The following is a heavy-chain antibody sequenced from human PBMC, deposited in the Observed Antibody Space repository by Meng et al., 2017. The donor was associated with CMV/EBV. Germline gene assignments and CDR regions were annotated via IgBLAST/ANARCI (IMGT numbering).Heavy chain of an antibody. D-gene: IGHD6-19*01. Sequence: ETLSLTCAASGFTFSSYSMNWVRKAPGKGLEWVSSISSSSSYIYYAYSVKGRFPISRDNAKNSLYLQINSLRARDTAVYYCAKKRERDSGWFSYFDYWGQGTLVTVSS. CDR1: GFTFSSYS. CDR2: ISSSSSYI. J-gene: IGHJ4*02. CDR3: AKKRERDSGWFSYFDY. V-gene: IGHV3-21*01.